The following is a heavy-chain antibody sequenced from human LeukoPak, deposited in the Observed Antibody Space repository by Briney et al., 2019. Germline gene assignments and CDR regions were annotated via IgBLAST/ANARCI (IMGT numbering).Heavy chain of an antibody. CDR3: ARQGIVGTRRTTGYYMDV. CDR2: IYYTGST. CDR1: GGSCDDYY. Sequence: SETLSLTCAVYGGSCDDYYCSWLRQPPGKGLEWIGSIYYTGSTYYNPSLKGRVTISVDTSTNQFSLKLSSVTAADTAVYYCARQGIVGTRRTTGYYMDVWGKGTTVTVSS. J-gene: IGHJ6*03. D-gene: IGHD2-21*01. V-gene: IGHV4-39*01.